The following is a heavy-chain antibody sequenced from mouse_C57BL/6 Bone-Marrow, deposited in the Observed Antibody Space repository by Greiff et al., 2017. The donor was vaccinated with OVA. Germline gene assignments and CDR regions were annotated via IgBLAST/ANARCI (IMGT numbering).Heavy chain of an antibody. CDR1: GYTFTDYN. CDR3: ARGDYDYLAWFAY. V-gene: IGHV1-22*01. J-gene: IGHJ3*01. D-gene: IGHD2-4*01. CDR2: INPNNGGT. Sequence: VQLQQSGPELVKPGASVKMSCKASGYTFTDYNMHWVKQSHGKSLAWIGYINPNNGGTSYNQKFKGKATLTVNKSSSTAAMELRSLTSEDSAVYYCARGDYDYLAWFAYWGQGTLVTVSA.